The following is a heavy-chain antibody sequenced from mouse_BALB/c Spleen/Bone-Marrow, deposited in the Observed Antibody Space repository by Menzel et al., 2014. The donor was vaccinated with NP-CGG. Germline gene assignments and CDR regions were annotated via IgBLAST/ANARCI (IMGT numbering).Heavy chain of an antibody. V-gene: IGHV5-12-1*01. D-gene: IGHD3-1*01. J-gene: IGHJ2*01. Sequence: EVKLVESGGGLVKPGGSLKLSCADSRFAFSSYDMSWVRPNPAKRLEWVAYISSGGGNTYYPDTVNSRFTISRDNAKNTLYLQMSSLKSEDTAMYYCARHGSGYDWGQGTTLTVSS. CDR1: RFAFSSYD. CDR3: ARHGSGYD. CDR2: ISSGGGNT.